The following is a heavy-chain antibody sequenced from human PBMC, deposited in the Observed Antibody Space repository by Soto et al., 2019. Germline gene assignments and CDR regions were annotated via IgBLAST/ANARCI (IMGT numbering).Heavy chain of an antibody. CDR1: GGTFSSYA. D-gene: IGHD6-19*01. Sequence: QVRLVQSGAEVKKPGSSVKVSCKASGGTFSSYAISWVRQAPGQGLEWMGGIIPIFGTANYAQKFQGRVTITADESTSTAYMELSSLRSEDTAVYYCARGQQWLVLGYYYGMDVWGQGTTVTVSS. CDR2: IIPIFGTA. J-gene: IGHJ6*02. V-gene: IGHV1-69*01. CDR3: ARGQQWLVLGYYYGMDV.